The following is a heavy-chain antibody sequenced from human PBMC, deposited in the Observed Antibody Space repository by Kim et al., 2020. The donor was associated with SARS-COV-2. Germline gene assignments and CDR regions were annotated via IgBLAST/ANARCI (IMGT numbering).Heavy chain of an antibody. D-gene: IGHD4-4*01. J-gene: IGHJ4*02. Sequence: SETLSLTCTVSGGSISSYYWSWIRQAPGKGLEWIGYIYSSGSATYNPSFKSRVTMSVDTSKNQFSLKLTSVTAADTAVYYCARDERERNSDYSFDYWGQGTLVTVSS. CDR3: ARDERERNSDYSFDY. CDR1: GGSISSYY. V-gene: IGHV4-59*13. CDR2: IYSSGSA.